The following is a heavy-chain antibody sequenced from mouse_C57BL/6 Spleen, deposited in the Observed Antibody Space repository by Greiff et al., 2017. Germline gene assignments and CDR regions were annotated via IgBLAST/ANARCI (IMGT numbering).Heavy chain of an antibody. CDR2: ISYDGSN. CDR3: ARDPHYLDY. CDR1: GYSITSGYY. V-gene: IGHV3-6*01. Sequence: EVKLQESGPGLVKPSQSLSLTCSVTGYSITSGYYWNWIRQFPGNKLEWMGYISYDGSNNYNPSLKNRISITRDTSKNQFFLKLNSVTTEDTATYYCARDPHYLDYWGQGTTLTVSS. J-gene: IGHJ2*01.